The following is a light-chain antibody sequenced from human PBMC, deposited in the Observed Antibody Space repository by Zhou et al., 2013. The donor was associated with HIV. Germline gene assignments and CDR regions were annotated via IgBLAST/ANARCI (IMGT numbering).Light chain of an antibody. CDR1: QSVGNE. V-gene: IGKV3-11*01. CDR3: QQRRNWPIT. CDR2: DAS. Sequence: VLTQSPGTLHLSPGERAALSCRASQSVGNELAWYQQRPGLPPRLVIYDASNRASGIPARFSGSGSGTDFTLTISSLEPEDFAIYYCQQRRNWPITFGQGTRLEIK. J-gene: IGKJ5*01.